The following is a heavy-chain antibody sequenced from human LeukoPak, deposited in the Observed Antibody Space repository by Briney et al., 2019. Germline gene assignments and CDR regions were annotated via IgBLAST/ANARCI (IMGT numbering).Heavy chain of an antibody. CDR1: GYSFTSYW. CDR3: AKILAIATAAYDAFDI. D-gene: IGHD6-13*01. J-gene: IGHJ3*02. CDR2: IYPGDSDT. V-gene: IGHV5-51*01. Sequence: GESLKISCKGSGYSFTSYWIGWVRQMPGKGLEWMGIIYPGDSDTRYSPSFQGQVTISADKSVSTAYLRWSSLKASDTAMYYCAKILAIATAAYDAFDIWGQGTMVTVSS.